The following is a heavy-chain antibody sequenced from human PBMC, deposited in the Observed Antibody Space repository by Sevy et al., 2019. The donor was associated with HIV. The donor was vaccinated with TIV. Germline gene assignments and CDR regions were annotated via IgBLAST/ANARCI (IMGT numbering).Heavy chain of an antibody. CDR1: GVTFSSHA. D-gene: IGHD5-18*01. V-gene: IGHV3-23*01. CDR3: AKGYSYFDC. J-gene: IGHJ4*02. Sequence: GGSLRLSCAASGVTFSSHAMTWVRQAPGKGLEWVSLVTSSGGSTYYADSVKGRFIISIDSSKNTLHLQMNSLRAEDTAVYYCAKGYSYFDCWGQGTLVTVSS. CDR2: VTSSGGST.